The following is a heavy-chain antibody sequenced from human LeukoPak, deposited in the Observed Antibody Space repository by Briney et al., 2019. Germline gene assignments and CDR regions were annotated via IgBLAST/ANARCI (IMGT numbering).Heavy chain of an antibody. J-gene: IGHJ6*03. Sequence: ASVKVSCKASGYTFTSYGISWVRQAPGQGLEWIGWISAYNGNTNYAQKLQGRVTMTTDTSTSTAYMELRSLRSDDTAVYYCARDWGYYYCYYYMDVWGKGTTVTVSS. V-gene: IGHV1-18*01. D-gene: IGHD7-27*01. CDR1: GYTFTSYG. CDR3: ARDWGYYYCYYYMDV. CDR2: ISAYNGNT.